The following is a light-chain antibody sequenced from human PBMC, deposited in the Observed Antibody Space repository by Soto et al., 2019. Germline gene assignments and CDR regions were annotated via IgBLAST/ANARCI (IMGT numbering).Light chain of an antibody. CDR2: KAS. CDR1: QTISSW. Sequence: DIQMTQSPSTLSGSVGDRVTITCRASQTISSWLAWYQQKPGKAPKLLIYKASTLKSGVPSRFSGSGSGTEFTLTISSLQPDDFATDYGQHYNSYSEAFCQGTKVELK. V-gene: IGKV1-5*03. CDR3: QHYNSYSEA. J-gene: IGKJ1*01.